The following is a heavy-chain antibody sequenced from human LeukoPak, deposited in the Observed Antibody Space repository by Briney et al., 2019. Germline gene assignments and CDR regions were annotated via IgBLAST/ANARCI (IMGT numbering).Heavy chain of an antibody. V-gene: IGHV4-59*01. D-gene: IGHD5-18*01. CDR3: ARGGRIQLWLRF. J-gene: IGHJ4*02. CDR1: GGSMSPYH. CDR2: IYYSGST. Sequence: SETLSLTCTVSGGSMSPYHWGWIRQPPGKGLEWIGYIYYSGSTNYNPSLKSRVTISVDTSKNQFSLKLSSVTAADTAVYYCARGGRIQLWLRFWGQGTLVTVSS.